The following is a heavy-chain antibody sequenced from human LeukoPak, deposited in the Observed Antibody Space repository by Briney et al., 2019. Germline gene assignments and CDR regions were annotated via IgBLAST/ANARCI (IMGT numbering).Heavy chain of an antibody. Sequence: ASVKVSCKASGYTFTGYYMHWVRQAPGQGLEWTGWNNPNSGGTNYAQKFQGRVTMTRDTSISTAYMELSRLRSDDTAVYYCATARYRTIDYWGQGTLVTVSS. D-gene: IGHD1-1*01. J-gene: IGHJ4*02. CDR2: NNPNSGGT. CDR3: ATARYRTIDY. V-gene: IGHV1-2*02. CDR1: GYTFTGYY.